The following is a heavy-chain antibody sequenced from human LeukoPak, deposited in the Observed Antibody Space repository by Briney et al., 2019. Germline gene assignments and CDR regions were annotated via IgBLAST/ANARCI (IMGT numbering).Heavy chain of an antibody. CDR1: GFTFSSYA. D-gene: IGHD3-10*01. V-gene: IGHV3-30-3*01. CDR3: ARWAATYGSGSPSGDY. Sequence: GGSLRLSCAASGFTFSSYAMHWVRQAPGKGLEWVAVISYDGSNKYYADSVKGRFTISRDNSKNTLYLQMNSLRSDDTAVYYCARWAATYGSGSPSGDYWGQGTLVTVSS. J-gene: IGHJ4*02. CDR2: ISYDGSNK.